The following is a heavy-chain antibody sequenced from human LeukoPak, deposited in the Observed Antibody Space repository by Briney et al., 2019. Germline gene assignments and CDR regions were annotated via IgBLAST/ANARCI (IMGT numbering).Heavy chain of an antibody. D-gene: IGHD1-26*01. CDR2: ISYDGSNK. J-gene: IGHJ4*02. Sequence: LSLTCAVYGGSFSGYYWSWVRQAPGKGLEWVAVISYDGSNKYYADSVKGRFTISRDNSKNTLYLQMNSLRAEDTAVYYCAKARYSGSFLDYWGQGTLVTVSS. V-gene: IGHV3-30*18. CDR1: GGSFSGYY. CDR3: AKARYSGSFLDY.